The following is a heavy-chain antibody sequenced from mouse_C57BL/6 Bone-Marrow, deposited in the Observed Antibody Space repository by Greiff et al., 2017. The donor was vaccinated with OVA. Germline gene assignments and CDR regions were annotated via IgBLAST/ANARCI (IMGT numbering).Heavy chain of an antibody. Sequence: VQLQQPGAELVKPGAPVKLSCKALGYTSTSYWMHWVKQRPGRGLEWFGRIDPNSGGTKYNEKFKSKATLTVDKPSSTAYMQLSSLTSEDSAVYYCATGYYGSSPWYFDVWGTGTTVTVSS. CDR3: ATGYYGSSPWYFDV. D-gene: IGHD1-1*01. J-gene: IGHJ1*03. CDR2: IDPNSGGT. CDR1: GYTSTSYW. V-gene: IGHV1-72*01.